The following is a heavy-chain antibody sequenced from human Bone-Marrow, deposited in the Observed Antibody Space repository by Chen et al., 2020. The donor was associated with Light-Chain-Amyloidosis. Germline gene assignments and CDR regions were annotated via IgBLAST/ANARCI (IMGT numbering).Heavy chain of an antibody. D-gene: IGHD6-13*01. V-gene: IGHV3-23*01. CDR1: GFTFRNYA. CDR3: AKDPKQQLTSWFDP. Sequence: DVQLLESGGGLVQPGGSLRLSCAASGFTFRNYAMSWVRQSPGKGLEWVAAISGSGGSTYYADSVKGRFTISRDNSKNTLYLQMNSLRAEDTTVYYCAKDPKQQLTSWFDPWGQGTLVTVSS. J-gene: IGHJ5*02. CDR2: ISGSGGST.